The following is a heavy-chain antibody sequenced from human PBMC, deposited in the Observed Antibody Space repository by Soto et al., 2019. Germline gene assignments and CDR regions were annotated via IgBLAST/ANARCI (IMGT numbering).Heavy chain of an antibody. CDR2: IYTSGST. D-gene: IGHD3-3*01. CDR3: ARDNPPLGHYDFWSGYPTNNWFDT. Sequence: PSETLSLTCTVSGGSISSYYWSWIRQPAGKGLEWIGRIYTSGSTNYNPSLKSRVTMSVDTSKNQFSLKLSSVTAADTAVYYCARDNPPLGHYDFWSGYPTNNWFDTWGQGTLGTVS. V-gene: IGHV4-4*07. J-gene: IGHJ5*02. CDR1: GGSISSYY.